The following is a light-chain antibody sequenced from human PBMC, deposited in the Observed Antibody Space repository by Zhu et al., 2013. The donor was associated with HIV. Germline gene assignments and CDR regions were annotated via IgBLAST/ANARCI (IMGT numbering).Light chain of an antibody. Sequence: QSALTQPASVSGSPGQSITISCTGTSSDVGSYDLVSWYQQHPGTVPKLIIYEVSNRPSGVSNRFSGSKSGDTASLSISGLQAEDGADYYCCSYTGSATVFGTGTEVTVL. CDR1: SSDVGSYDL. CDR2: EVS. CDR3: CSYTGSATV. V-gene: IGLV2-14*02. J-gene: IGLJ1*01.